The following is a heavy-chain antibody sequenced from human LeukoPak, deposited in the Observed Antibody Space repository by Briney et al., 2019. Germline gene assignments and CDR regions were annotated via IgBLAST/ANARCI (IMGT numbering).Heavy chain of an antibody. V-gene: IGHV3-23*01. J-gene: IGHJ4*02. CDR1: GFTFSSYG. CDR3: AKDHGMLLYYFDY. CDR2: ISGSGGST. D-gene: IGHD3-10*02. Sequence: PGGSLRLSCAASGFTFSSYGMHWVRQAPGKGLEWVSAISGSGGSTYYADSVKGRFTISRDNSKNTLYLQMNSLRAEDTAVYYCAKDHGMLLYYFDYWGQGTLVTVSS.